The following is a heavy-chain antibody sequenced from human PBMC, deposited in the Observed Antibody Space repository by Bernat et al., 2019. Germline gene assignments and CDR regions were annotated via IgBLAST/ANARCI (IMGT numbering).Heavy chain of an antibody. CDR3: AREPFDY. CDR1: GFTFSTYW. J-gene: IGHJ4*02. V-gene: IGHV3-7*03. CDR2: VKPDGSEK. Sequence: EVKLVESGGGLVQPGGSLRLSCAASGFTFSTYWMSWVRQAPGKGLEWVANVKPDGSEKYYVDSVKGRFTISRDNAKSSLYLQMNSLRVEDTAVYYCAREPFDYWGQGTLVTVS.